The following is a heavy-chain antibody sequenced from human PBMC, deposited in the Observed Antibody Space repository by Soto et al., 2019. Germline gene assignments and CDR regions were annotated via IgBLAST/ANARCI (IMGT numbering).Heavy chain of an antibody. CDR1: GYSFTSYW. V-gene: IGHV5-51*01. D-gene: IGHD3-3*01. CDR2: IYPGDSDT. J-gene: IGHJ3*02. CDR3: ARPGSYDFWSGYYDACDI. Sequence: GESLKISCKGSGYSFTSYWIGWVRQMPGKGLEWMGIIYPGDSDTRYSPSFQGQVTISADKSISTAYLQWSSLKASDTAMYYCARPGSYDFWSGYYDACDIWGQGTMVTVS.